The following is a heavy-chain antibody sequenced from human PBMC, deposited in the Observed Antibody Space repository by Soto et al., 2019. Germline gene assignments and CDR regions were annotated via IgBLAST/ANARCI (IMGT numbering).Heavy chain of an antibody. V-gene: IGHV3-21*02. Sequence: EVQLVESGGGLVKPGGSLRLSCAASGFTFSDYAMNWVRQAPGKGLEWVSSISSDTSYIYYADSLRGRFTISRDNAKNSLSLEMNSLTAEDTAVYYCATVHRRGVASAGMGVNYWGQGILVTVSS. CDR1: GFTFSDYA. CDR2: ISSDTSYI. D-gene: IGHD6-25*01. J-gene: IGHJ4*02. CDR3: ATVHRRGVASAGMGVNY.